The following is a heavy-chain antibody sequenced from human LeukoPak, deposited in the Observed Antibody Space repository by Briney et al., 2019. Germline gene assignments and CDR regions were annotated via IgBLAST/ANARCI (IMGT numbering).Heavy chain of an antibody. CDR3: AKVLYGSGSSAPFDI. CDR2: ISAGGGTT. V-gene: IGHV3-23*01. Sequence: PGGSLRLPCAASGFTFSSFAMTWVRQAPGKGLEWVSAISAGGGTTYYADSVQGRFTISRVNSKNTLDLQMNSLRAEDTAVYYCAKVLYGSGSSAPFDIWGQGTMVTVSS. J-gene: IGHJ3*02. D-gene: IGHD3-10*01. CDR1: GFTFSSFA.